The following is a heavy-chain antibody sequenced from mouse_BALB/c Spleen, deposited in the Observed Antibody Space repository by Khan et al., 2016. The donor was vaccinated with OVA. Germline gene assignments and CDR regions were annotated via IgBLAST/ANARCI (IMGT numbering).Heavy chain of an antibody. J-gene: IGHJ1*01. CDR3: ARRDYYAYYWFFDV. Sequence: EVQLQESGPELVKPGSSVKISCKTSGYTFTEYTIHWVKQSHGKSLEWVGRINPNNGGTSYNQKFKGKATLTVDKSSNTAYMELRSLTSEVSAVYYCARRDYYAYYWFFDVWGAGTTVTVSS. D-gene: IGHD1-2*01. CDR2: INPNNGGT. CDR1: GYTFTEYT. V-gene: IGHV1-22*01.